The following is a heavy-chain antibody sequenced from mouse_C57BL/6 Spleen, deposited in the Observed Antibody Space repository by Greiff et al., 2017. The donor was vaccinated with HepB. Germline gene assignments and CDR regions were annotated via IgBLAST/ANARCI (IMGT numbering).Heavy chain of an antibody. V-gene: IGHV1-4*01. J-gene: IGHJ4*01. Sequence: QVQLKESGAELARPGASVKMSCKASGYTFTSYTMHWVKQRPGQGLEWIGYINPSSGYTKYNQKFKDKATLTADKSSSTAYMQLSSLTSEDSAVYYCARGYDAMDYWGQGTTVTVSS. CDR1: GYTFTSYT. CDR2: INPSSGYT. D-gene: IGHD2-2*01. CDR3: ARGYDAMDY.